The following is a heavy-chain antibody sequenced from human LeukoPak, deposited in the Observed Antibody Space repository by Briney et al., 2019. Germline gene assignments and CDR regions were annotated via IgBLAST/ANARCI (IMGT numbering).Heavy chain of an antibody. CDR1: GFTFDDYG. V-gene: IGHV3-20*04. J-gene: IGHJ4*02. Sequence: PGGSLRLSCAASGFTFDDYGMSWVRQGPGKGLEWVSGINWNGGSTGYADSVKGRFTISRDNAKNSLYLQMNSLRAEDTALYYCAREGNYYGSSGYPDYWGQGTLVTVSS. CDR3: AREGNYYGSSGYPDY. CDR2: INWNGGST. D-gene: IGHD3-22*01.